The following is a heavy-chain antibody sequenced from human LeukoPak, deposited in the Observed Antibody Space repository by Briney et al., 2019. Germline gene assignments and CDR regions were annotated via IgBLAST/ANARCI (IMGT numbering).Heavy chain of an antibody. V-gene: IGHV3-74*01. J-gene: IGHJ4*02. CDR2: INTDGSDT. D-gene: IGHD6-19*01. CDR1: GFTFRRYW. CDR3: ARDESVTGPTTFDY. Sequence: GGSLSLSCAASGFTFRRYWMHWVRQAPGKGLVWVSRINTDGSDTIYTDSVKGRFTISRDNAKNTLFLQMNSLRAEDTAVYYCARDESVTGPTTFDYWGQGTLVTVSS.